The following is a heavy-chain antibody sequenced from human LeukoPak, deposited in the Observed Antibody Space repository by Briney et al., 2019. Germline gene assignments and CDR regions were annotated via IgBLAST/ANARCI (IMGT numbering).Heavy chain of an antibody. D-gene: IGHD3-16*02. Sequence: GGSLRLSCAASGFTFSSYWMSWVRQAPGKGLEWVANIKQDGSEKYYVESVKGRFTISRDNAKNSLYLQMISLRAEDTAVYYCARVGGRYSPLGYWGQGTLVTVSS. CDR1: GFTFSSYW. J-gene: IGHJ4*02. V-gene: IGHV3-7*01. CDR3: ARVGGRYSPLGY. CDR2: IKQDGSEK.